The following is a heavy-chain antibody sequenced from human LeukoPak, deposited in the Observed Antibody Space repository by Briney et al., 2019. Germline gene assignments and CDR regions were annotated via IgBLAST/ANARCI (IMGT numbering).Heavy chain of an antibody. CDR2: ISANNGNT. V-gene: IGHV1-8*02. Sequence: ASVKVSCKASGYTFTTYGIIWVRQAPGQGLEWMGWISANNGNTNYAQKFQGRVTMTRNTSISTAYMELSSLRSEDTAVYYCARGPRGWYFGDYWGQGTLVTVSS. CDR3: ARGPRGWYFGDY. CDR1: GYTFTTYG. J-gene: IGHJ4*02. D-gene: IGHD6-19*01.